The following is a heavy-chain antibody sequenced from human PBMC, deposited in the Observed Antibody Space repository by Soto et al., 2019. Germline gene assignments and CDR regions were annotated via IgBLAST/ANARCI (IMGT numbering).Heavy chain of an antibody. D-gene: IGHD3-16*02. CDR1: GYTFTSYG. CDR2: ISAYNGNT. CDR3: ARATLDGNTLSFYYYYYGMDV. J-gene: IGHJ6*04. Sequence: ASVKVSCKASGYTFTSYGISWVRQAPGQGLEWMGWISAYNGNTNYAQKLQGRVTMTTDTSTSTSYMELRSLRSDDTAVYYCARATLDGNTLSFYYYYYGMDVWGKGTTVTVSS. V-gene: IGHV1-18*01.